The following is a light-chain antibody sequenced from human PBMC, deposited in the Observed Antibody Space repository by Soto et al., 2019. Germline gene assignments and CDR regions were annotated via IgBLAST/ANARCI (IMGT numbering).Light chain of an antibody. CDR1: QDIATY. CDR3: QQYDNLPPTWT. CDR2: DAS. Sequence: DIQMTQSPSSLSASVGNRVTITCQARQDIATYLNWYQQKPGKAPNLLIYDASNLETGVPSRFSGGGSGTHFTFTISNLQPEDIATYYSQQYDNLPPTWTFGQGTKVEIE. V-gene: IGKV1-33*01. J-gene: IGKJ1*01.